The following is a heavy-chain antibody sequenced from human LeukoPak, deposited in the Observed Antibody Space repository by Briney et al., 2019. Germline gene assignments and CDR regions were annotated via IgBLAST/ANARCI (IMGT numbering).Heavy chain of an antibody. CDR1: GGSVSSGSYY. CDR3: ARDANILTGYYQNSYGMDV. CDR2: IYYSGST. Sequence: SETLSLTCTVSGGSVSSGSYYWSWIRQPPGKGLEWIGYIYYSGSTNYNPSLKSRVTISVDTSKNQFSLKLSSVTAADTAVYYCARDANILTGYYQNSYGMDVWGQGTTVTVSS. V-gene: IGHV4-61*01. J-gene: IGHJ6*02. D-gene: IGHD3-9*01.